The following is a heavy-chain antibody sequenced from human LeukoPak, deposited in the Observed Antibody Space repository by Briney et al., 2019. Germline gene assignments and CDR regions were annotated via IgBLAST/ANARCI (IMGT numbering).Heavy chain of an antibody. J-gene: IGHJ4*02. D-gene: IGHD3-9*01. CDR1: GFSFSTYS. CDR2: ISEDGINK. CDR3: ATARSGYAILTGFLDY. V-gene: IGHV3-30*04. Sequence: GGSLRLSCAASGFSFSTYSIHWVRQAPGKGPEWVAVISEDGINKYYTESVKGRFIISRDNSKNTLYLQMNSLRGDDTAVYYCATARSGYAILTGFLDYWGQGTLVTVSS.